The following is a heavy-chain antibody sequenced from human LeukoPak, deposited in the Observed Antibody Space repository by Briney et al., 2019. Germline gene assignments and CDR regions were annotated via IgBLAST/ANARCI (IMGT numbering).Heavy chain of an antibody. V-gene: IGHV3-64*01. D-gene: IGHD4-23*01. Sequence: GGSLRLSCAASGFTFSSYGMVWVRQAPGKGLEYVSGITSNGGTTYYGNSVKGRFTISRDNSKDTLYLQMGSLRSEDMAVYYCARGIRWASDYWGQGALVTVAS. CDR2: ITSNGGTT. CDR1: GFTFSSYG. CDR3: ARGIRWASDY. J-gene: IGHJ4*02.